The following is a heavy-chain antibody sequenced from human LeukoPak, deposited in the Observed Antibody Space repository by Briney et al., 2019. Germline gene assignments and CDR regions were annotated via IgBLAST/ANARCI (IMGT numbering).Heavy chain of an antibody. CDR3: AREPPYSGYEDY. J-gene: IGHJ4*02. CDR1: GYTFTGYY. D-gene: IGHD5-12*01. CDR2: INPNSGGT. Sequence: ASVKVSCKASGYTFTGYYMHWVRQAPGQGLEWMGWINPNSGGTNYAQKFQGRVTMTRDTSISTAYMELSRLRSDDTAVYYCAREPPYSGYEDYWGQGTLVTVSS. V-gene: IGHV1-2*02.